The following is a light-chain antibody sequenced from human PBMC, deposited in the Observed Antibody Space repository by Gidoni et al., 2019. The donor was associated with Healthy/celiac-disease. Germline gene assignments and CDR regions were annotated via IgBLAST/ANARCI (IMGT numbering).Light chain of an antibody. J-gene: IGKJ1*01. CDR2: AAS. Sequence: DIQMTQSPSSLSASVGDRVTITCRASQGISKYVAWYQQKPGKVPKLLSYAASTLQSGVPSRFSGSGSGTDFTLTISSLQPEDVATYYCQKYNSAPRGTFGQGTKVEIK. CDR1: QGISKY. CDR3: QKYNSAPRGT. V-gene: IGKV1-27*01.